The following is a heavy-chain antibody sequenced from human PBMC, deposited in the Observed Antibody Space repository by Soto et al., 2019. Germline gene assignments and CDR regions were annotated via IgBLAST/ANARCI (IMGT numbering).Heavy chain of an antibody. V-gene: IGHV4-31*03. CDR2: IYYSGST. J-gene: IGHJ5*01. D-gene: IGHD5-18*01. Sequence: LSLICTVAGGSISRGGFYWSWIRQHPGKGLEWIGYIYYSGSTYYNPSLKSRVTISVDTSKNQFSLKLSSVTAADTAVYYCASSSHSSVTVIDTWG. CDR3: ASSSHSSVTVIDT. CDR1: GGSISRGGFY.